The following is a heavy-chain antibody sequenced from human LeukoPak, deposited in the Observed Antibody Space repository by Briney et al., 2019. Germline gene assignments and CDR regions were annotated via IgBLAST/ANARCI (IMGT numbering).Heavy chain of an antibody. CDR2: IRYDGSNK. V-gene: IGHV3-30*02. Sequence: RGSLRLSCAASGFTFSSYGMHWVRQAPGKGLEWVAFIRYDGSNKYYADSVKGRFTISRDNAKNTLYLQMNSLRAEDTAVYYCARPTAYDFWSGSLDYWGQGTLVTVSS. CDR3: ARPTAYDFWSGSLDY. J-gene: IGHJ4*02. D-gene: IGHD3-3*01. CDR1: GFTFSSYG.